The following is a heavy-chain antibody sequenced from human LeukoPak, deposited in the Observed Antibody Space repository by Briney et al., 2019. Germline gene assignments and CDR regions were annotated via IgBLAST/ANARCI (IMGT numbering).Heavy chain of an antibody. D-gene: IGHD6-6*01. CDR3: TRTNPQLGRRDFFDL. V-gene: IGHV1-2*02. CDR2: MNPNSGRA. Sequence: ASVKVSCKASEYTFNDYYIHWVRQAPGQGLEWMGWMNPNSGRADSAQKFQGRVTMTSDTSISTAYMDLTGLTSDDTAVYYCTRTNPQLGRRDFFDLWGQGTLVIVSS. CDR1: EYTFNDYY. J-gene: IGHJ4*02.